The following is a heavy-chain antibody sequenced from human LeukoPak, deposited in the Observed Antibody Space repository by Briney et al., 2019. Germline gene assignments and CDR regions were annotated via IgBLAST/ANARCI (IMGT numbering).Heavy chain of an antibody. Sequence: GGSLRLSCAASGFTFSSYAMSWVRQAPGKGLEWVSAISGSGGSTYYADSVKGRFTISRDNSKNTLYLQMNSLRAEDTAVYYCAKDFEYYDFWSGYRYGMDVWGQGTTGTVSS. CDR3: AKDFEYYDFWSGYRYGMDV. J-gene: IGHJ6*02. CDR1: GFTFSSYA. V-gene: IGHV3-23*01. CDR2: ISGSGGST. D-gene: IGHD3-3*01.